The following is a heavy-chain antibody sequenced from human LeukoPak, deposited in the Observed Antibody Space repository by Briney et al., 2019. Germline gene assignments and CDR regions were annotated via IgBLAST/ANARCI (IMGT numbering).Heavy chain of an antibody. J-gene: IGHJ4*02. CDR1: GGSFSSYY. V-gene: IGHV4-34*01. D-gene: IGHD6-13*01. CDR2: IHHSGST. Sequence: SETLSLTCAVYGGSFSSYYWTWIRQPLGKGLEWIGEIHHSGSTSYNPSLKSRVTISVDTSKNQFSLNLSSMTAADTAVYFCARGSVAAAGTRFFEYWGQGTLVTVSA. CDR3: ARGSVAAAGTRFFEY.